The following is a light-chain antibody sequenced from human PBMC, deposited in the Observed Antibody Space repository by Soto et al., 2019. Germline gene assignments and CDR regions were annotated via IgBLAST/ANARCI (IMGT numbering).Light chain of an antibody. CDR2: EVS. J-gene: IGLJ2*01. CDR1: SSDVGGYNY. Sequence: QSALTQPASVSGSPGQSITISCTGTSSDVGGYNYVSWYQQHPGKVRKLMIYEVSNRPSGVSNRFSGSKSGNTASLTISGLQAEDEADYYCSSYTSSSTVVFGGGTKVTVL. V-gene: IGLV2-14*01. CDR3: SSYTSSSTVV.